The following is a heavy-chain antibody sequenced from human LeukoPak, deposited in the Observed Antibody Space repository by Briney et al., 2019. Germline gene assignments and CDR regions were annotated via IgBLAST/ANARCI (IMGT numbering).Heavy chain of an antibody. CDR1: GGTFSSYA. CDR2: IIPILGIA. Sequence: SVKVSCKASGGTFSSYAISWVRQAPGQGVEWMGRIIPILGIANYAQKFQGRVTITADRSTSTAYMELSSLRSEDTAVYYCARSVVVAATPSPPLFDYWGQGTLVTVSS. D-gene: IGHD2-15*01. V-gene: IGHV1-69*04. J-gene: IGHJ4*02. CDR3: ARSVVVAATPSPPLFDY.